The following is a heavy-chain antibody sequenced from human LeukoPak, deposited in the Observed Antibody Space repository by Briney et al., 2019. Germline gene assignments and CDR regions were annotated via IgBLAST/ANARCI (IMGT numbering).Heavy chain of an antibody. CDR2: ISAYNGNT. Sequence: ASVKVSCKASGYTFTSHGISWVRQAPGQGLEWMGWISAYNGNTNYAQKLQGRVTMTTDTSTSTAYMELRSLRSDDTAVYYCARDLVAAAGRVYYMDVWGKGTTVTVSS. V-gene: IGHV1-18*01. J-gene: IGHJ6*03. CDR1: GYTFTSHG. CDR3: ARDLVAAAGRVYYMDV. D-gene: IGHD6-13*01.